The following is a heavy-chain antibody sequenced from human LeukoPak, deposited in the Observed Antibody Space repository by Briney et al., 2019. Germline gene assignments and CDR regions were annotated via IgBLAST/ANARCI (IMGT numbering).Heavy chain of an antibody. D-gene: IGHD6-19*01. V-gene: IGHV3-20*04. CDR1: GFTFDDYG. Sequence: PGGSLRLSCAASGFTFDDYGMSWVRQAPGKGLEWVSDINWNGGSTAYADSVKGRFTISRDNAKNSLYLQMNSLRAEDTAVYYCARDHPRIAVLWAFDIWGQGTMVTVSS. CDR2: INWNGGST. J-gene: IGHJ3*02. CDR3: ARDHPRIAVLWAFDI.